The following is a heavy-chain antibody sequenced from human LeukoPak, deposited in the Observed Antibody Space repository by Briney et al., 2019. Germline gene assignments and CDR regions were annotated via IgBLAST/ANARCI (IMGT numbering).Heavy chain of an antibody. J-gene: IGHJ4*02. D-gene: IGHD3-3*01. V-gene: IGHV3-7*01. CDR3: ARAAWSGYLGTYYFDY. Sequence: GGSLRLSCAASGFTFDDYAMHWVRQAPGKGLEWVANIKQDGSEKYYVDSVKGRFTISRDNAKNSLYLQMNSLRAEDTAVYYCARAAWSGYLGTYYFDYWGQGTLVTVSS. CDR2: IKQDGSEK. CDR1: GFTFDDYA.